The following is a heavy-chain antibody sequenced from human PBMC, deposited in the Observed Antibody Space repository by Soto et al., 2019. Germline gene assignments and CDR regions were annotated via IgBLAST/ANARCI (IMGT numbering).Heavy chain of an antibody. J-gene: IGHJ4*02. Sequence: EVQLVESGGGLVQPGGSLRLSCAASGFTFSSYWMSWVRQSPGKGLEWVANIKQDGSEKYYVDSVKGRFTISRDNAKNSLYLQMNSLRAEDPAVYYCARAPSPTHQGYWGQGTLVTVSS. CDR1: GFTFSSYW. D-gene: IGHD4-17*01. V-gene: IGHV3-7*03. CDR2: IKQDGSEK. CDR3: ARAPSPTHQGY.